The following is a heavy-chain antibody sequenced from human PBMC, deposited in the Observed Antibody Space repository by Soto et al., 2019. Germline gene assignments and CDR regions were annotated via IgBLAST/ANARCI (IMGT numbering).Heavy chain of an antibody. V-gene: IGHV1-8*01. CDR3: GRSVSGWYLF. J-gene: IGHJ4*02. CDR2: MNPNSGNT. D-gene: IGHD6-19*01. CDR1: GYTFTSYD. Sequence: QVQLVQSGAEVKKPGASVKVSCKASGYTFTSYDINWVRQATGQGLEWMGWMNPNSGNTGYAQKIQGRVTKTRNTTHSPAYSEPRRPTSPGTGVLFCGRSVSGWYLFWGPGTLGTFSS.